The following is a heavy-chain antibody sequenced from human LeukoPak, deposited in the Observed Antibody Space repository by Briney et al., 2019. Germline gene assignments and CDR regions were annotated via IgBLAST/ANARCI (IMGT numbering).Heavy chain of an antibody. CDR2: IYYRGDT. V-gene: IGHV4-39*01. D-gene: IGHD3-10*01. CDR1: GGSITSSSHY. J-gene: IGHJ5*02. CDR3: ARHYGP. Sequence: PSETLSLTCDASGGSITSSSHYWDWVRQPPGKGLEWIGSIYYRGDTYYNPSLKSRVTMSVDTSKNQFSLRLSSVTAADTAVYYCARHYGPWGQGTLVTVSS.